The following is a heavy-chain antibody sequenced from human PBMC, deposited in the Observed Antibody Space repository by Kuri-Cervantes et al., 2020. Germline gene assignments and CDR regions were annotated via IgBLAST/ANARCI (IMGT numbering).Heavy chain of an antibody. CDR2: INAGNGNT. V-gene: IGHV1-3*01. D-gene: IGHD2-15*01. J-gene: IGHJ6*03. CDR3: ARGDCSGGSCYWGYYYYMDV. Sequence: ASVKVSCKASGYTFTSYAMHWVRQAPGQRLEWMGWINAGNGNTNYAQKFQDRVTITRDRSMSTAYMELSSLRSEDTAVYYCARGDCSGGSCYWGYYYYMDVWGKGTTVTVSS. CDR1: GYTFTSYA.